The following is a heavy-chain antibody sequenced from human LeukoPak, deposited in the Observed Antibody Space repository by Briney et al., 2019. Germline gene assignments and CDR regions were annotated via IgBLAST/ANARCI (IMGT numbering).Heavy chain of an antibody. V-gene: IGHV4-59*08. CDR3: ARLGSSAFDY. CDR2: IYYSGST. J-gene: IGHJ4*02. Sequence: SETLSLTCTVSGGSISSHYWSWIRQPPGKGLEWIGYIYYSGSTNYNPSLKSRVTISVDTSKNQFSLKLSSVTAADTAVYYCARLGSSAFDYWGQGTLVTVSS. D-gene: IGHD6-13*01. CDR1: GGSISSHY.